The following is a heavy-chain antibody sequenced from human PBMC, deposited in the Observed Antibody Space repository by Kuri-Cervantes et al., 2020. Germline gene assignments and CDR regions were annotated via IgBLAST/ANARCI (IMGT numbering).Heavy chain of an antibody. CDR2: ISGSGGST. V-gene: IGHV3-23*01. CDR1: GFTFSSYA. CDR3: AKERSREYQLLFLVGNAFDI. J-gene: IGHJ3*02. D-gene: IGHD2-2*01. Sequence: GESLKISCAASGFTFSSYAMSWVRQAPGKGLEWVSAISGSGGSTYYADSVKGRFTISRDNSKNTLYLQMNSLRAEDTAVYYCAKERSREYQLLFLVGNAFDIWGQGTMVTVSS.